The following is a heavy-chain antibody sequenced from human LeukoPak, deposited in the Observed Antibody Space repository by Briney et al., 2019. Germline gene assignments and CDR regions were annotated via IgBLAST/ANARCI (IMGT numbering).Heavy chain of an antibody. J-gene: IGHJ4*02. CDR1: GYTFTTYD. CDR3: ARANYYGSGKKDLDY. CDR2: MNPNSGNT. Sequence: GASVKVSCKASGYTFTTYDINWVRQATGQGLEWMGWMNPNSGNTGYAQKFQGRVTMTRNTSMSTAYMELSSLRSADTAVYYCARANYYGSGKKDLDYWGRGTLVTVSS. D-gene: IGHD3-10*01. V-gene: IGHV1-8*01.